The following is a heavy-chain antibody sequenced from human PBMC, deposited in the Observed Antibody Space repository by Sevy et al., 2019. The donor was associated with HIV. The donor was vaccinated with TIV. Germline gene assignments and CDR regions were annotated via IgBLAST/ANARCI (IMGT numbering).Heavy chain of an antibody. CDR2: ISGSGGST. Sequence: GGPLRLSCAASGFTFSSYAMSWVRQAPGKGLEWVSAISGSGGSTYYADSVKGRFTISRDNSKNTLYLQMNSLRAEDTAVYYCANHLESAFVDYWGQGTLVTVSS. D-gene: IGHD3-3*01. J-gene: IGHJ4*02. CDR3: ANHLESAFVDY. V-gene: IGHV3-23*01. CDR1: GFTFSSYA.